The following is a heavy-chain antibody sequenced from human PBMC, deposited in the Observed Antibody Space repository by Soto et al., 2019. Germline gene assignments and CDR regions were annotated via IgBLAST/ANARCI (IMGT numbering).Heavy chain of an antibody. Sequence: QVQLVQSGAEVKKPGSSVKVSCKASGGTFSSYAISWVRQAPGQGLEWMGGIIPSLGTANYGQKFPGRDTTHXXXNPXRAYIELSSTTTKDTDVYYCARDAVPGYGDYHVDCWGQGALVTVSS. J-gene: IGHJ4*02. CDR1: GGTFSSYA. V-gene: IGHV1-69*05. CDR3: ARDAVPGYGDYHVDC. CDR2: IIPSLGTA. D-gene: IGHD4-17*01.